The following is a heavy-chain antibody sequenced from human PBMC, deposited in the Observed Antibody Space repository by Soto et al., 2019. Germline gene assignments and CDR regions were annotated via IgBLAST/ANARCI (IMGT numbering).Heavy chain of an antibody. Sequence: ASVKVSCKASGYTFTSYDINWVRQATGQGFEYLGWMNPNSGNTGYAQKFQGRVTITADESTSTAYMELSSLRSEDTAVYYCAGKMREDYYDSSGYHRTNDYWGQGTLVTVSS. D-gene: IGHD3-22*01. V-gene: IGHV1-8*01. J-gene: IGHJ4*02. CDR1: GYTFTSYD. CDR3: AGKMREDYYDSSGYHRTNDY. CDR2: MNPNSGNT.